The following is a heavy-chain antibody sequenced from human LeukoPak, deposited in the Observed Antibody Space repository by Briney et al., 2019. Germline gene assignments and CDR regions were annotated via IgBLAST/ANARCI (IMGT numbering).Heavy chain of an antibody. CDR3: AKGSSGWYYFDY. J-gene: IGHJ4*02. CDR1: GFTFDDYA. D-gene: IGHD6-19*01. V-gene: IGHV3-9*03. Sequence: GGSLRLSCAASGFTFDDYAMHWDRQAPGKGLEWVSGISWNSGSIGYADSVKGRFTISRDNAKNSLYLQMNSLRAEDMALYYCAKGSSGWYYFDYWGQGTLVTVSS. CDR2: ISWNSGSI.